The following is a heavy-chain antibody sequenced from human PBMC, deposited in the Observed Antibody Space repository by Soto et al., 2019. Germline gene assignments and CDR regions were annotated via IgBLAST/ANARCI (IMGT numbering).Heavy chain of an antibody. Sequence: PSETLSLTCTVSGGSISSYYWSWIRQPPGKGLEWIGYIYYSGSTNYNPSLKSRVTISVDTSKNQFSLKLSSVTAADTAVYYCARGMYYDFWSGYYSPGYYYYGMDVWGQGTTVTVS. CDR1: GGSISSYY. V-gene: IGHV4-59*01. CDR2: IYYSGST. D-gene: IGHD3-3*01. J-gene: IGHJ6*02. CDR3: ARGMYYDFWSGYYSPGYYYYGMDV.